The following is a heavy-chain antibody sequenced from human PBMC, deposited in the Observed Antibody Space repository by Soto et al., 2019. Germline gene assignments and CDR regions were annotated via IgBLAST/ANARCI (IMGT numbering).Heavy chain of an antibody. CDR3: AKDHLGYYYGSSGYYFDY. Sequence: GGSLRLSCAASGFTFSSYGMHWVRQAPGKGLEWVAVISYDGSNKYYADSVKGRFTISRDNSKNTLYLQMNSLRAEDTAVYYCAKDHLGYYYGSSGYYFDYWGQGTLVAVSS. CDR1: GFTFSSYG. D-gene: IGHD3-22*01. V-gene: IGHV3-30*18. CDR2: ISYDGSNK. J-gene: IGHJ4*02.